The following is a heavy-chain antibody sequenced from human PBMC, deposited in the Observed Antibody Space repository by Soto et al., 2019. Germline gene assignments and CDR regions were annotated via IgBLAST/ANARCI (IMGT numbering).Heavy chain of an antibody. CDR2: ILGGGGT. CDR3: AKDRQXDGIWTFDY. CDR1: GFTFSTYT. Sequence: EVQLLESGGHLVQPGGSLRLSCAASGFTFSTYTMNWVRQAPGKGLEWVSGILGGGGTYYADSVKGRFAISRDDSQNSVFLQMNSLRDEDTAVYYCAKDRQXDGIWTFDYWGQGTLVTVSS. V-gene: IGHV3-23*01. J-gene: IGHJ4*02. D-gene: IGHD3-9*01.